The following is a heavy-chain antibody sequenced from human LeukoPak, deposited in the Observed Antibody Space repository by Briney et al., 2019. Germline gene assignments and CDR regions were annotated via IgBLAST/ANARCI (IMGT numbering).Heavy chain of an antibody. CDR3: ATAGRRLFGVLVPLSFDY. V-gene: IGHV1-46*01. CDR2: IIPSDGFT. CDR1: GYTFTNYY. Sequence: GASVKVSCKASGYTFTNYYIHWVRQAPGQGLEWMGMIIPSDGFTTYAQKFQGRLTMTRDMSTSTVYMELSSLGSEDTALYYCATAGRRLFGVLVPLSFDYWGQGTLVTVSS. D-gene: IGHD3-3*01. J-gene: IGHJ4*02.